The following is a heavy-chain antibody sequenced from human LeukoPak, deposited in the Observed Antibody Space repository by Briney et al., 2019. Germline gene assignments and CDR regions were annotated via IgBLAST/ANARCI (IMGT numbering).Heavy chain of an antibody. D-gene: IGHD2-15*01. V-gene: IGHV3-30*03. CDR1: GFTFSSYG. CDR3: ARIGCSGSNCYGYYYYGMDV. CDR2: ISYDGSNK. J-gene: IGHJ6*02. Sequence: PGGSLRLSCAASGFTFSSYGIHWVRQAPGKGLEWVAVISYDGSNKYFADSVKGRFTVSRDNSKNTLYLQMNSLRAEDTAVYYCARIGCSGSNCYGYYYYGMDVWGQGTTVTVSS.